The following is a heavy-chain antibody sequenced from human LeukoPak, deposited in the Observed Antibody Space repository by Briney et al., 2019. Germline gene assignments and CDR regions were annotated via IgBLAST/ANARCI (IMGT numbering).Heavy chain of an antibody. CDR1: GFTFSDYY. V-gene: IGHV3-11*05. CDR3: ARVLFSGYDPRTFDL. D-gene: IGHD5-12*01. J-gene: IGHJ4*02. Sequence: KPGRPLRLSCAASGFTFSDYYMSWMRQPPGKGLEGLSNISSSSSFTHYADSVEGRFTISRNNAKNSLYLQMQRLRAEDTALYYCARVLFSGYDPRTFDLGGQGTLVTVSS. CDR2: ISSSSSFT.